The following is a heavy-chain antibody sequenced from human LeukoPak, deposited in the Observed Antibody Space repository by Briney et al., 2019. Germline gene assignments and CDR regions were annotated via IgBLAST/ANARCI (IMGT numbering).Heavy chain of an antibody. Sequence: GESLKISCKGSGYSFTTYWLAWVRQMPGKGLEWMGIIYPGDSDARYSPSFQGQVTISADKSISTAYLQWSGLKASDTAMYYCARRLPTLEAFDIWGQGTTVTVSS. D-gene: IGHD3-16*01. CDR3: ARRLPTLEAFDI. CDR2: IYPGDSDA. J-gene: IGHJ3*02. V-gene: IGHV5-51*01. CDR1: GYSFTTYW.